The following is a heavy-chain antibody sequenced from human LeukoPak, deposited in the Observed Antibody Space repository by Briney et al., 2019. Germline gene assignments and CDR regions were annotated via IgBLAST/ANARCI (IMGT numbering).Heavy chain of an antibody. Sequence: SETLSLTCTVSGGSISSYYWSWIRQPPGKGLEWIGYVYYSGRSSYNPSLKSRVTISVDTSKNRFSLKLSSVTAADTAVYHCARHMTVTYDAFDIWGQGTMVTVSS. CDR1: GGSISSYY. V-gene: IGHV4-59*08. CDR3: ARHMTVTYDAFDI. J-gene: IGHJ3*02. D-gene: IGHD3-22*01. CDR2: VYYSGRS.